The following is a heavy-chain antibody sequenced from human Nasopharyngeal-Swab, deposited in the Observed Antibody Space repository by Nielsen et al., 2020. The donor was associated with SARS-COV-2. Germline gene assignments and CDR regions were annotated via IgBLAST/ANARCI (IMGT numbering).Heavy chain of an antibody. Sequence: GESLKISCSASGFIFNNYAMNWVRQAPGKGLEWVSVISGSDHTTYYADSVKGRFTISRDNSKNTVNLQMNSLRVEDTAIYYCAKDRDSGDDSDDYYHYYGMDVWGQGTTVTVFS. D-gene: IGHD5-12*01. CDR3: AKDRDSGDDSDDYYHYYGMDV. V-gene: IGHV3-23*01. CDR2: ISGSDHTT. J-gene: IGHJ6*02. CDR1: GFIFNNYA.